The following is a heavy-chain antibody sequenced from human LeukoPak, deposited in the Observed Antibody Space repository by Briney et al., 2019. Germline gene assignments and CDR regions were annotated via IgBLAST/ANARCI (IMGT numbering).Heavy chain of an antibody. CDR1: GGSVSSGSYY. CDR3: AVEEVEGRNGMDV. Sequence: PSETLSLTCTVSGGSVSSGSYYWSWIRQPPGKGLEWIGYIYYSGSTNYNPSLKSRVTISVDTSKNQFSLKLSSVTAADTAVYYCAVEEVEGRNGMDVWGQGTTVTVSS. J-gene: IGHJ6*02. CDR2: IYYSGST. D-gene: IGHD1-1*01. V-gene: IGHV4-61*01.